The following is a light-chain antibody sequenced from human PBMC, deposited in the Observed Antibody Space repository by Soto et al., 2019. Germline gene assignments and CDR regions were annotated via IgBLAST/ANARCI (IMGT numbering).Light chain of an antibody. J-gene: IGKJ1*01. CDR3: LQDINYPWT. CDR2: AAS. CDR1: QSISSY. V-gene: IGKV1-39*01. Sequence: DIQMTQSPSSLSASVGDRVTITCRASQSISSYLNWYQQKPGKAPKLLIYAASSLQSGVPSRFSGSGSGTDFTLAISSLQPKDSATYYCLQDINYPWTFGQGTKVDIK.